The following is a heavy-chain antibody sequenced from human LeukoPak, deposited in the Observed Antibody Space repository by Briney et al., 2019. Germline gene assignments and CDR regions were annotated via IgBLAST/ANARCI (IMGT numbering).Heavy chain of an antibody. CDR2: ISSSISTI. CDR1: GFTFSSYT. J-gene: IGHJ4*02. Sequence: GGSLRLSCAASGFTFSSYTMNWVRQAPGKGLQWVSYISSSISTIYYADSVKGRFTISRDNAKNSLYLQMNSLRAEDTAVYYCARSAGVVSGYYFDYWGQGSLVTVSS. D-gene: IGHD3-22*01. V-gene: IGHV3-48*01. CDR3: ARSAGVVSGYYFDY.